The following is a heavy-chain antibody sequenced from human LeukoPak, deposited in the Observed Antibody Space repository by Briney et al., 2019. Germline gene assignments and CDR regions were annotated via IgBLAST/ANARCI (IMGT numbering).Heavy chain of an antibody. V-gene: IGHV1-69*05. J-gene: IGHJ3*02. CDR1: GGTFSSYA. CDR3: ARAYYYDSSGLPVGAFDI. CDR2: IIPIFGTA. D-gene: IGHD3-22*01. Sequence: ASVKVSCKASGGTFSSYAISWVRQAPGQGLEWMGGIIPIFGTANYAQKFQGRVTITTDESTSTAYMELSSLRSEDTAVYYCARAYYYDSSGLPVGAFDIWGQGTMVTVSS.